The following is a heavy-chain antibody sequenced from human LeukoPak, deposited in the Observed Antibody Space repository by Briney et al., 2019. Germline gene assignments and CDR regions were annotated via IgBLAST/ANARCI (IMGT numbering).Heavy chain of an antibody. CDR1: GGSISSHY. CDR2: IYSSGST. CDR3: ARARDYYDSSSYPNWFDP. V-gene: IGHV4-4*07. D-gene: IGHD3-22*01. J-gene: IGHJ5*02. Sequence: SETLSLTCTVSGGSISSHYWTWIRQPAGKGLEWIGRIYSSGSTNYNPSLKSRVTMSVDKSQNQFSLKLSSVTAADTAVYYCARARDYYDSSSYPNWFDPWGQGTLVTVSS.